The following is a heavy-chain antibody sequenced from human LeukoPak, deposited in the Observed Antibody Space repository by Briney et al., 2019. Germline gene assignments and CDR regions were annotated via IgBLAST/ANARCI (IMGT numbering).Heavy chain of an antibody. CDR1: GFPFIEYS. J-gene: IGHJ4*02. D-gene: IGHD1-1*01. V-gene: IGHV3-48*01. CDR3: ARDHNYAFDN. CDR2: IGIDSANT. Sequence: PGGSLRLSCTASGFPFIEYSMYWVRQAPGKGLEWISYIGIDSANTKYADSVRGRFTISADKAKNSLYLQMNSLRVEGTAVYYCARDHNYAFDNWGQGTLVSVAS.